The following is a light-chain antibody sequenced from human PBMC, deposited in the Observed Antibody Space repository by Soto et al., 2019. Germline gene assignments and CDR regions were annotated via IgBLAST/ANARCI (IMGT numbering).Light chain of an antibody. V-gene: IGKV1-5*03. CDR1: QTISSW. CDR2: KAS. Sequence: DIQMTQSPSTLSGSVGDRVTITCRASQTISSWLAWYQQKPGKAPKLLIYKASSLESGVPSRFSGSGSGTDFTLTINSLQPEDFATYFCQQSHSTPQTFGQGTKVDIK. CDR3: QQSHSTPQT. J-gene: IGKJ1*01.